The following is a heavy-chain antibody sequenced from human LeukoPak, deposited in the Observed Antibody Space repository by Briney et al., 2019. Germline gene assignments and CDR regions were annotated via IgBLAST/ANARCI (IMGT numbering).Heavy chain of an antibody. V-gene: IGHV3-23*01. CDR2: ISGSGGST. CDR3: TTAFYDFWSGTIDY. D-gene: IGHD3-3*01. J-gene: IGHJ4*02. Sequence: GGSLRLSCAASGFTFSSYAMSWVRQAPGKGLEWVSAISGSGGSTYYADSVKGRFTISRDNSKNTLYLQMNSLKTEDTAVYYCTTAFYDFWSGTIDYWGQGTLVTVSS. CDR1: GFTFSSYA.